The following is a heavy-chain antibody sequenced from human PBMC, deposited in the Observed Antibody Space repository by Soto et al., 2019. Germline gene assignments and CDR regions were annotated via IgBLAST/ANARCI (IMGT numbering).Heavy chain of an antibody. D-gene: IGHD3-16*02. Sequence: TSETLSLTCAVYGGSFSGYYWSWIRQPPGKGLGWIGEINHSGSTNYNPSLKSRVTISVDTSKNQFSLKLSSVTAADTAVYYCARGTIHYYDYIWGSYRRPYYFDYWGQGTLVTVSS. CDR1: GGSFSGYY. CDR3: ARGTIHYYDYIWGSYRRPYYFDY. V-gene: IGHV4-34*01. CDR2: INHSGST. J-gene: IGHJ4*02.